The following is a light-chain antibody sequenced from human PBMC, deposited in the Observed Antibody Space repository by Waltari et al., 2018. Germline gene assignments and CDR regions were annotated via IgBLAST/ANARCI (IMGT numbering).Light chain of an antibody. CDR2: EVT. J-gene: IGLJ2*01. CDR1: SSDVGGYDL. V-gene: IGLV2-8*01. CDR3: SSYAGSKNFV. Sequence: QSALTQPPSASGSPGQSVPISCPGTSSDVGGYDLVPGYQQHPGKSPKLMISEVTKRPSGVPDRFSGSKSGNTASLTVSGLQAEDEADYYCSSYAGSKNFVFGGGTKLTVL.